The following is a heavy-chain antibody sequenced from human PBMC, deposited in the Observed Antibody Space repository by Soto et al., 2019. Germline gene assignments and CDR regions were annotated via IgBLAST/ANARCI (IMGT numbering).Heavy chain of an antibody. CDR2: ISYDGTTK. J-gene: IGHJ5*02. CDR3: ARDWRTAGTTGWFDP. CDR1: GFTFSTHA. V-gene: IGHV3-30-3*01. D-gene: IGHD6-13*01. Sequence: ESGGGVVQPGRSLRLSCAGSGFTFSTHAMHWVRQAPGRGLEWVAIISYDGTTKDYADSVKGRFTISRDNSKNAVYLQMNSLRSEDTALYCCARDWRTAGTTGWFDPWGQGTLVTVSS.